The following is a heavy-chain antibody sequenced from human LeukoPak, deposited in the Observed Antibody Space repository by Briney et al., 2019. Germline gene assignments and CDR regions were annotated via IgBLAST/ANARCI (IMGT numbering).Heavy chain of an antibody. D-gene: IGHD3-3*01. J-gene: IGHJ5*02. Sequence: SETLSLTCGVFGGSLSDSFWSWLRQSPVKGLEWIGELNHNGGTNYNPSLAGRITMSVDTSKNQFSLKLSSVTAADTAVYYCARQSIFGVVPSNWFDPWGQGTLVTVSS. CDR2: LNHNGGT. CDR1: GGSLSDSF. CDR3: ARQSIFGVVPSNWFDP. V-gene: IGHV4-34*10.